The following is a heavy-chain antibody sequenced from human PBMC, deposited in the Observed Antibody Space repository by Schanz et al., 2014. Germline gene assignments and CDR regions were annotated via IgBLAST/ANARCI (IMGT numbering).Heavy chain of an antibody. V-gene: IGHV4-59*01. CDR1: SASIRTYY. D-gene: IGHD2-2*01. CDR3: ARARVVPAAPEFDC. J-gene: IGHJ4*02. Sequence: QVQLQESGPGLVKPSETLSLTCTVSSASIRTYYWSWIRQPPGRGLEWIGYIYYSGSATYNPSLKSRVTISVDTSKKQYSLNLSSVTAADTAVDYCARARVVPAAPEFDCWGQGILVTVSS. CDR2: IYYSGSA.